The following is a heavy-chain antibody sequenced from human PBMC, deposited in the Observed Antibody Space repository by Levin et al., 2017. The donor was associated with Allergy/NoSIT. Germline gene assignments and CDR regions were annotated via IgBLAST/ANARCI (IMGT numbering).Heavy chain of an antibody. J-gene: IGHJ3*02. CDR2: ISYDGSNK. V-gene: IGHV3-30-3*01. CDR1: GFTFSSYA. CDR3: ARGYDLDAFDI. D-gene: IGHD2-2*01. Sequence: LSLTCAASGFTFSSYAMHWVRQAPGKGLEWVAVISYDGSNKYYADSVKGRFTISRDNSKNTLYLQMNSLRAEDTAVYYCARGYDLDAFDIWGQGTMVTVSS.